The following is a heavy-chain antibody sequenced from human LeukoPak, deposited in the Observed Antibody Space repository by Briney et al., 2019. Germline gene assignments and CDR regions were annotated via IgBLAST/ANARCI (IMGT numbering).Heavy chain of an antibody. V-gene: IGHV1-69*06. CDR1: GGTLSSYA. CDR2: IIPIFGTA. J-gene: IGHJ4*02. D-gene: IGHD2/OR15-2a*01. CDR3: ASEAYLSWVIYFDY. Sequence: GASVKVSCKASGGTLSSYAISWVRQAPGQGLEWMGGIIPIFGTANYAQKFQGRVTITADKSTSTAYMELSSLRSEDTAVYYCASEAYLSWVIYFDYWGQGTLVTVSS.